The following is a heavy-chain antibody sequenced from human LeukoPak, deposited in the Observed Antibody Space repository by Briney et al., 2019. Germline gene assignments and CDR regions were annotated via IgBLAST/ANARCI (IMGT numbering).Heavy chain of an antibody. J-gene: IGHJ4*02. Sequence: ASLKVSCKASGYTFTGYYMYWVRQAPGQRLEWMGWINPNSGGTNYAQKFQGRGTMTRDTSISTAYMELSSLRSDDTAVYYCAREHPEGGYLRDPYPFDYWGQGTLVTVSS. D-gene: IGHD5-18*01. CDR3: AREHPEGGYLRDPYPFDY. V-gene: IGHV1-2*02. CDR2: INPNSGGT. CDR1: GYTFTGYY.